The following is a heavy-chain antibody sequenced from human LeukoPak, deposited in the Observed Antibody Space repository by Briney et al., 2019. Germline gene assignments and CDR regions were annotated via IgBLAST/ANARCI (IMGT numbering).Heavy chain of an antibody. CDR2: INHSGST. J-gene: IGHJ4*02. Sequence: SETLSLTCTVSGGSISSSSYYWSWIRQPPGKGLEWIGEINHSGSTNYNPSLKSRVTISVDTSKNQFSLKLSSVTAADTAVYYCGRSSIYDSSGYYPAPLDYWGQGTLVTVSS. CDR1: GGSISSSSYY. D-gene: IGHD3-22*01. V-gene: IGHV4-39*07. CDR3: GRSSIYDSSGYYPAPLDY.